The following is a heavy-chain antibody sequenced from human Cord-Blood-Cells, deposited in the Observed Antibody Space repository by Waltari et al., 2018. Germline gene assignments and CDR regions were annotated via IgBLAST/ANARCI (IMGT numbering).Heavy chain of an antibody. CDR1: GGSFSGYY. Sequence: QVQLQQWGAGLLKPSETLSLTCAVYGGSFSGYYWSWIRQPPGKGRVWIGESKHSVSTNDNPSLKSRVTISVDTSKNQFSLKLSSVTAADTAVYYCARVRHRFAAGPFDYWGQGTLVTVSS. CDR2: SKHSVST. D-gene: IGHD6-13*01. CDR3: ARVRHRFAAGPFDY. J-gene: IGHJ4*02. V-gene: IGHV4-34*01.